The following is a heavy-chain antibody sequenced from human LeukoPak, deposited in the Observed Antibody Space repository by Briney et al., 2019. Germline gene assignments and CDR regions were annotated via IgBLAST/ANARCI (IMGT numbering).Heavy chain of an antibody. CDR1: GGSISSYY. V-gene: IGHV4-59*01. Sequence: SETLSLTCTVSGGSISSYYWSWIRQPPGKGLEWIGYIYYSGSTNYNPSLKSRVTISVDTSKNQFSLKLSSVTAADTAVYYCARDLTSLFLPWSGNAFDIWGQGTMVTVSS. CDR2: IYYSGST. CDR3: ARDLTSLFLPWSGNAFDI. D-gene: IGHD3-3*01. J-gene: IGHJ3*02.